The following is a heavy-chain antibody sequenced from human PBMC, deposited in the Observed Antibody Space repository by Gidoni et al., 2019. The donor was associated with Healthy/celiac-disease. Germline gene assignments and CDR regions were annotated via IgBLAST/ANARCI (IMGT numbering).Heavy chain of an antibody. CDR1: GYSISSGYY. CDR2: IYHSGST. Sequence: QVQLQESGPGLVKPSETLSLTCAVSGYSISSGYYWGWIRQPPGKGLEWIGSIYHSGSTYYNPSLKSRVTISVDTSKTQFSLKLSSVTAADTAVYYCARDLGTITIFGVVISTSFDYWGQGTLVTVSS. CDR3: ARDLGTITIFGVVISTSFDY. J-gene: IGHJ4*02. V-gene: IGHV4-38-2*02. D-gene: IGHD3-3*01.